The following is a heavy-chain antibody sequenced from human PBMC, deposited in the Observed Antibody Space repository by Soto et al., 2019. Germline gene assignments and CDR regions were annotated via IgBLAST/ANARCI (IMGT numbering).Heavy chain of an antibody. V-gene: IGHV3-33*01. J-gene: IGHJ4*02. CDR1: GFTFSSYV. D-gene: IGHD1-1*01. CDR3: ASGIEGIDY. Sequence: QVQLVESGGGVVQPGRSLRLSCAASGFTFSSYVLHWVRQAPGKGPEWVAVVWSDGNYKYYTDSVKGGFTISRDNSKNKLYLQMNSLRAEDTAVYYCASGIEGIDYWGQGTLVTVSS. CDR2: VWSDGNYK.